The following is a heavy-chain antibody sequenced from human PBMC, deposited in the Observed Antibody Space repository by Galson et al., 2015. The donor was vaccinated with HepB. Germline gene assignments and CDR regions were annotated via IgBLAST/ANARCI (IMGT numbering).Heavy chain of an antibody. D-gene: IGHD3-3*01. V-gene: IGHV3-33*01. CDR1: GFSISTSG. CDR3: AREGVAIFGVGTYLDP. Sequence: SLRLSCAASGFSISTSGMHWVRQAAGKGLEWVAITRYDGINKHYADSVKGRFIISRDNSKNALYLQMNSLRADDTAVYYCAREGVAIFGVGTYLDPWGQGTLVTVSS. CDR2: TRYDGINK. J-gene: IGHJ5*02.